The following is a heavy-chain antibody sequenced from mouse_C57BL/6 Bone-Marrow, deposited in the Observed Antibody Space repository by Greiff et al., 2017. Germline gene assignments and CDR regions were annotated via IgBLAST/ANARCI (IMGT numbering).Heavy chain of an antibody. D-gene: IGHD2-2*01. CDR2: IYPGSGNT. V-gene: IGHV1-76*01. Sequence: QVQLKQSGAELVRPGASVKLSCKASGYTFTDYYINWVKQRPGQGLEWIARIYPGSGNTYYNEKFKGKATLTAEKSSSTAYMQLSSLTSEDSAVXFCARLVTTGGDYFDYWGQGTTLTVSS. CDR3: ARLVTTGGDYFDY. J-gene: IGHJ2*01. CDR1: GYTFTDYY.